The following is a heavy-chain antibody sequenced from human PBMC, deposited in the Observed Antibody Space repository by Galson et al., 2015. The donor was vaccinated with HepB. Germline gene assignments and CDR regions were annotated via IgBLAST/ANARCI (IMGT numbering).Heavy chain of an antibody. Sequence: PALVKPTQTLTLTCTFSGFSLSTSGVGVGWIRQPPGKALEWLALLYWDDDNRYSPSLKSRLTITKDTSQSQVVLTMTNIGPVDTATYYCAHRLVETSSLDNPFFDYWGQGTLVTVSS. CDR3: AHRLVETSSLDNPFFDY. J-gene: IGHJ4*02. D-gene: IGHD6-13*01. CDR2: LYWDDDN. CDR1: GFSLSTSGVG. V-gene: IGHV2-5*02.